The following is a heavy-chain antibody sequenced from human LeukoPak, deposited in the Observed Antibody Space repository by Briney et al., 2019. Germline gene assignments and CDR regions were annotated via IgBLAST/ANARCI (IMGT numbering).Heavy chain of an antibody. CDR1: GYTFTSYG. D-gene: IGHD3-10*01. Sequence: GASVKVSCKASGYTFTSYGISWVRQAPGQGLEWMGWISAYNGNTNYAQKLQGRVTMTTDTSTSTAYMELRSLRSDDTAVYYCARDRHYYGSGSYSFDPWGQGTLVTVSS. CDR3: ARDRHYYGSGSYSFDP. CDR2: ISAYNGNT. J-gene: IGHJ5*02. V-gene: IGHV1-18*01.